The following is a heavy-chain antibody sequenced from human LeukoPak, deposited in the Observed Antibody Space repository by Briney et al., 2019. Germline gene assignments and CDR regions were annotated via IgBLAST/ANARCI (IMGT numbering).Heavy chain of an antibody. Sequence: SETLSLTCIVPGGSISSDSSYWSWIRQPAGKGLEWIGRIYTSGSANYNPSFKSRVTISVDTSKNQFSLELSSVTAADTAVYYCARGSSSSSTFYYYYYYMDVWGKGTTVTVSS. J-gene: IGHJ6*03. CDR1: GGSISSDSSY. V-gene: IGHV4-61*02. CDR3: ARGSSSSSTFYYYYYYMDV. CDR2: IYTSGSA. D-gene: IGHD6-6*01.